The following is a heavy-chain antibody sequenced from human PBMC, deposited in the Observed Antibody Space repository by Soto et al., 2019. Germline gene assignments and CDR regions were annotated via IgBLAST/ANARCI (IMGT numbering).Heavy chain of an antibody. J-gene: IGHJ4*02. D-gene: IGHD3-22*01. V-gene: IGHV4-39*01. CDR2: IYYSGMT. Sequence: PSETLSLTCTVSGGSASSTNHYWGWIRQPPGKGLEWIGDIYYSGMTRYNPSLKSRVTISVDTSRDQFSLKLSSVTAADTAVYYCARHGYYYDSTAYYYFLWGQGAQVTVSS. CDR1: GGSASSTNHY. CDR3: ARHGYYYDSTAYYYFL.